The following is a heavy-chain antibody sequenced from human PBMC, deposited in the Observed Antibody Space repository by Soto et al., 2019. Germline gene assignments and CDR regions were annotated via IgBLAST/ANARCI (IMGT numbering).Heavy chain of an antibody. CDR3: ASSLGGSYSVGY. CDR2: ISSSSSYI. V-gene: IGHV3-21*01. D-gene: IGHD1-26*01. CDR1: GFTFSSYS. J-gene: IGHJ4*02. Sequence: GGSLRLSCSASGFTFSSYSMNWVRQAPGKGLEWVSSISSSSSYIYYADSVKGRFTISRDNAKNSLYLQMNSLRAEDTAVYYCASSLGGSYSVGYWGQVTLVTVSS.